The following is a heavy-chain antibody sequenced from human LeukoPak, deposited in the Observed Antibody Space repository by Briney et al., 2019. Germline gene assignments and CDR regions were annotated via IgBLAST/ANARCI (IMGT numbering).Heavy chain of an antibody. D-gene: IGHD3-10*01. CDR1: GDSFSGYY. Sequence: SETLSLTCTVSGDSFSGYYWSWIRQPPGKGLEWIGEINHSGSTNYNPSLKSRVTISVDTSKNQFSLKLSSVTAADTAVYYCARAAGSGSYYPPDYWGQGTLVTVSS. V-gene: IGHV4-34*01. CDR3: ARAAGSGSYYPPDY. J-gene: IGHJ4*02. CDR2: INHSGST.